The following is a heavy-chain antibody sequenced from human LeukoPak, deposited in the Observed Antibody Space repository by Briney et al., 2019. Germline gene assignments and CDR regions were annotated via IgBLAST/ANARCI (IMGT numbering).Heavy chain of an antibody. D-gene: IGHD3-3*01. J-gene: IGHJ4*02. CDR3: AGGPYDFWSGYYTGNGYFDY. CDR1: GGSFSGYY. CDR2: INHSGST. V-gene: IGHV4-34*01. Sequence: SETLSLTCAVYGGSFSGYYWSWIRQPPGKGLEWIGEINHSGSTNYNPSLKSRVTISVDTSKNQFSLKLSSVTAADTAVYYCAGGPYDFWSGYYTGNGYFDYWGQGTLVTVSS.